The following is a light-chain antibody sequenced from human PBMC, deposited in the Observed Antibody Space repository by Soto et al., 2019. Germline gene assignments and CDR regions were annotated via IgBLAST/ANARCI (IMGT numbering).Light chain of an antibody. V-gene: IGLV2-11*01. CDR2: DVS. CDR1: SSDVGAYNY. Sequence: QSALTQPRSVSGSLGQSVTISCTGTSSDVGAYNYVSRYQHHPGKAPKVMIYDVSERPSGVPDRFSGSKSDNKASLTISGLQAEDEADSYCCSYAGSYSWVFGGGTKLTVL. CDR3: CSYAGSYSWV. J-gene: IGLJ3*02.